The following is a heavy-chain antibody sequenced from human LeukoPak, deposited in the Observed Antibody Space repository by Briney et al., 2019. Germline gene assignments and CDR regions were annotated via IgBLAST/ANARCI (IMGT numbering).Heavy chain of an antibody. CDR2: INPNSGGT. D-gene: IGHD6-6*01. J-gene: IGHJ6*03. CDR3: ARGRIAARRSQGDYYYYMDV. Sequence: ASVKVSCKASGYTFTGYYMHWVRQAPGQGLEWMGWINPNSGGTNYAQKFQGRVTMTRDTSISTAYMELSRLRSDDTAVYYCARGRIAARRSQGDYYYYMDVWGKGTTVTVSS. CDR1: GYTFTGYY. V-gene: IGHV1-2*02.